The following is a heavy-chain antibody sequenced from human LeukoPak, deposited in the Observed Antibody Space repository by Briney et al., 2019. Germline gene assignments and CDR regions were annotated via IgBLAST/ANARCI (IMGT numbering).Heavy chain of an antibody. D-gene: IGHD3-10*01. CDR1: GYTVNTYY. J-gene: IGHJ4*02. CDR2: INPSGGST. V-gene: IGHV1-46*02. Sequence: ASVKVSCKALGYTVNTYYMHWVRQAPGQGLEWMGIINPSGGSTSYQQKFQGRVTMTRDMSANAVYMELSSLRSEDTAVYYCAGGIKPGLGEAPAYWGQGTLVTVSS. CDR3: AGGIKPGLGEAPAY.